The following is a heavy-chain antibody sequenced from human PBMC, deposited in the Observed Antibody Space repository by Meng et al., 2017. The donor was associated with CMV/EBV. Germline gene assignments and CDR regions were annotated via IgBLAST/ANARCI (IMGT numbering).Heavy chain of an antibody. V-gene: IGHV1-69*10. CDR1: GGTFSSYA. Sequence: SVKVSCKASGGTFSSYAISWVRQAPGQGLEWMGGIIPILGIANYAQKFQGRVTMTRNTSISTAYMELSSLRSEDTAVYYCARGQAGSAFDIWGQGTMVTVSS. D-gene: IGHD6-19*01. CDR2: IIPILGIA. CDR3: ARGQAGSAFDI. J-gene: IGHJ3*02.